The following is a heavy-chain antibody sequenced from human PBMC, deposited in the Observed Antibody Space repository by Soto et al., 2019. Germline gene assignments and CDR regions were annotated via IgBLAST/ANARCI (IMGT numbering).Heavy chain of an antibody. Sequence: QVQLVESGGGVVQPGTSLRLSCVGSGFTFRSYVIHWVRQAPGKGLEWVALTSYDGSNKYYDDSVKGRFTISRDNSRNIVDLQMDNLRPEDTALYYCARWGTTGGLDVWGQGTLVSVSS. J-gene: IGHJ4*02. CDR2: TSYDGSNK. D-gene: IGHD3-16*01. CDR3: ARWGTTGGLDV. CDR1: GFTFRSYV. V-gene: IGHV3-30*19.